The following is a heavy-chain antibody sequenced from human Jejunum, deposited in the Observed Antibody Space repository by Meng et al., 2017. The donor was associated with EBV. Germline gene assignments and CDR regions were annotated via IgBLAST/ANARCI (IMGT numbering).Heavy chain of an antibody. CDR3: AREGLVGDLRYFDL. V-gene: IGHV1-2*06. CDR2: INPNSGGA. D-gene: IGHD3-16*01. CDR1: AYTFAGYY. Sequence: QAPLVQSGAEVKKPGASVKVSCKASAYTFAGYYMHWVRQAPGQGLEWMGRINPNSGGANYAQKFQGRVTMTRDTSISTAHMELSRLRSDDTAVYYCAREGLVGDLRYFDLWGRGTLVTVSS. J-gene: IGHJ2*01.